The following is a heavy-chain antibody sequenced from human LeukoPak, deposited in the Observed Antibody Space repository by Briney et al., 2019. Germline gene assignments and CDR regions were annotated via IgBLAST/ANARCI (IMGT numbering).Heavy chain of an antibody. CDR2: ISGSGGST. CDR1: GFTFRSYA. V-gene: IGHV3-23*01. CDR3: ESGVYDSRSSPSDY. J-gene: IGHJ4*02. D-gene: IGHD5/OR15-5a*01. Sequence: GGSLRLSCAVSGFTFRSYAMSWARQAPGKGLEWVSAISGSGGSTYYADSVKGRFTISRDNSKNTLYLQMNSLRAEDTAVYYCESGVYDSRSSPSDYWGQGTLVTVSS.